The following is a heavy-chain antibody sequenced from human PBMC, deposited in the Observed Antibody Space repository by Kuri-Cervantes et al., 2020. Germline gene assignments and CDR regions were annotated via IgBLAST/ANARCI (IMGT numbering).Heavy chain of an antibody. CDR3: ARGTTVTTWGYYYYYMDV. Sequence: ASVKVSCKASGYTFTSYYMHWVRQAPGQGLEWMGIINPSGGSTSYAQKFQGRVTMTRDTSTSTVYMELSSLRSEDTAVYYCARGTTVTTWGYYYYYMDVWGKGTTVTVSS. CDR1: GYTFTSYY. CDR2: INPSGGST. D-gene: IGHD4-17*01. V-gene: IGHV1-46*01. J-gene: IGHJ6*03.